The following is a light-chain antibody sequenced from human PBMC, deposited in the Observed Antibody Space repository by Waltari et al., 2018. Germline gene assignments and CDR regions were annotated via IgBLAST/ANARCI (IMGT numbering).Light chain of an antibody. Sequence: QSALTQPASVSGSPGQAIIISCTGTGSDVGGYDYVSWYQQYPGKAPRLIIYDVYNRPTGVSNRFSGSKSDNPTSLTISRLQAEDESVYYCSSYTSSGVVFGGGTKLTVL. CDR2: DVY. CDR3: SSYTSSGVV. J-gene: IGLJ2*01. V-gene: IGLV2-14*01. CDR1: GSDVGGYDY.